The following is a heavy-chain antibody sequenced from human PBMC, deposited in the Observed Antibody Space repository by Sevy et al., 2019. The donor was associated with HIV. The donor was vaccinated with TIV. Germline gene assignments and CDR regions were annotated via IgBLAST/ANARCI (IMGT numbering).Heavy chain of an antibody. CDR1: GFNVNDIY. J-gene: IGHJ4*02. CDR3: ARGTGVPYYFDY. D-gene: IGHD3-10*01. V-gene: IGHV3-53*01. CDR2: MYSGGGT. Sequence: GGSLRLSCAASGFNVNDIYINWVRQAPGKGLEWVSVMYSGGGTYYADSVKGRFTISRDNSKNTLYLQMNSLRAEDTAVYYCARGTGVPYYFDYWGQGTLVTVSS.